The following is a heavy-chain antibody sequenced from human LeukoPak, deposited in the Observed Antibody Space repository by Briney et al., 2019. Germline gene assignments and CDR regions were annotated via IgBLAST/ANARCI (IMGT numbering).Heavy chain of an antibody. D-gene: IGHD2/OR15-2a*01. CDR1: GFIFSSQS. CDR2: IRQDGSEK. V-gene: IGHV3-7*01. J-gene: IGHJ3*01. Sequence: PAGSLRLSCAASGFIFSSQSMSWVRQAPGKGLEWVANIRQDGSEKYYVDSVKGRLTISRDNAKNSLYLQMNSLRAEDTGIYYCARAGYYGDDAFDLWGQGTMVTVSS. CDR3: ARAGYYGDDAFDL.